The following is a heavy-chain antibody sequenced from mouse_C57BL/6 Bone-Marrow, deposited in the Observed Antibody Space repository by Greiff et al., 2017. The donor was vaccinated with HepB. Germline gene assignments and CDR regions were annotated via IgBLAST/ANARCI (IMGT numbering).Heavy chain of an antibody. CDR3: ARRASGYPDY. CDR2: INPSSGYT. V-gene: IGHV1-4*01. Sequence: QVQLQESGAELARPGASVKMSCKASGYTFTSYTMHWVKQRPGQGLEWIGYINPSSGYTKYNQKFKDKATLTADKSTSTAYMQLSSLTSEDSAVYYCARRASGYPDYWGQGTTLTVSS. CDR1: GYTFTSYT. D-gene: IGHD3-2*02. J-gene: IGHJ2*01.